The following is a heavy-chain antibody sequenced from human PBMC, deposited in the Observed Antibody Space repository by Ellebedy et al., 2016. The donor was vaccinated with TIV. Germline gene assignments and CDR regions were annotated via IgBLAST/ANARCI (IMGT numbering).Heavy chain of an antibody. J-gene: IGHJ3*02. Sequence: MPSETLSLTCTVSGGSISNTTYYWTWIRQPPGKGLEYIGFVHYTGITNYNPSLRSRVTLSVDSFKNQFSLKLDSVTAADTAVYYCARDSKKGWAFDIWGQGTMVTVSS. V-gene: IGHV4-61*01. CDR2: VHYTGIT. CDR1: GGSISNTTYY. CDR3: ARDSKKGWAFDI.